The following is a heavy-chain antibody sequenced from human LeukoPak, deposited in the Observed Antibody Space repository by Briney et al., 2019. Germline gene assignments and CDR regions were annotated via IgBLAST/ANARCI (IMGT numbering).Heavy chain of an antibody. D-gene: IGHD1-14*01. CDR1: GFTFSKDW. CDR3: ATFNDRDAFNV. CDR2: MKNKIDGGTT. J-gene: IGHJ3*01. Sequence: GGSLRLSCAGSGFTFSKDWMSWVRQAPGKGLEWVGRMKNKIDGGTTDDAAPVKGRFTVSRDDSKNTLYLQMNSLRSEDTALYYCATFNDRDAFNVWGQGTMVTV. V-gene: IGHV3-15*01.